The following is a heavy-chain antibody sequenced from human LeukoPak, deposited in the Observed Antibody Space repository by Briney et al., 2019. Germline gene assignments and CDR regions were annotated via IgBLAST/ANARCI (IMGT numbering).Heavy chain of an antibody. CDR1: GFNVSINY. Sequence: GGSLRLSCAASGFNVSINYMNWIRQSPEKGLEWVSIIHNDGSTYYADSVKGRFTVSRDNSKNTVSLQMDSLRVDDTGIYYCARGFLQLTPYYFDYWGQGALVTVSS. D-gene: IGHD1-1*01. CDR2: IHNDGST. J-gene: IGHJ4*02. CDR3: ARGFLQLTPYYFDY. V-gene: IGHV3-66*01.